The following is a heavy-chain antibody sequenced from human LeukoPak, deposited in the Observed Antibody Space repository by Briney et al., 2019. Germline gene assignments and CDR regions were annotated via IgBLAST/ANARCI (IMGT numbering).Heavy chain of an antibody. CDR1: GFTFSSYE. CDR3: ARGMNYDYVWGSYRFGAFDI. Sequence: GGSLRLSCAASGFTFSSYEMNWVRQAPGKGLEWVSYISSSGSTIYYADSVKGRFTISRDNAKNSLYLQMNSLRAEDTALYYCARGMNYDYVWGSYRFGAFDIWGQGTMVTVSS. D-gene: IGHD3-16*02. V-gene: IGHV3-48*03. J-gene: IGHJ3*02. CDR2: ISSSGSTI.